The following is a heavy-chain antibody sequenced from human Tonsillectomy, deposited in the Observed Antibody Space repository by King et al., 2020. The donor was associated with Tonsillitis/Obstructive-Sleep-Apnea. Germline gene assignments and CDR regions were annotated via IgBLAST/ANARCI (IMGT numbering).Heavy chain of an antibody. CDR2: IRSKANRYAT. J-gene: IGHJ6*03. V-gene: IGHV3-73*01. CDR3: TREPDDCWSGYPNYYYYYYMDV. CDR1: GFTFSGAA. Sequence: VQLVQSVGGFVQPGGSLKLSCAASGFTFSGAAMHWVRQASGKGLEWLGRIRSKANRYATAYAASVKGRFTISRDDSKNTAYLQMNSLKTEDTAVYYCTREPDDCWSGYPNYYYYYYMDVWGKGTTVTVSS. D-gene: IGHD3-3*01.